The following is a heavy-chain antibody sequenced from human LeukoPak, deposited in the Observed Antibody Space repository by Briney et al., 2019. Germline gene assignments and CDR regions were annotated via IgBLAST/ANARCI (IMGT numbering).Heavy chain of an antibody. V-gene: IGHV1-69*06. D-gene: IGHD2-15*01. J-gene: IGHJ4*02. CDR2: IIPIFGTA. CDR1: GYTFTSYG. CDR3: AGGRPRGYCSGGSCYHNFDY. Sequence: AASVKVSCKASGYTFTSYGISWVRQAPGQGLEWMGGIIPIFGTANYAQKFQGRVTITADKSTSTAYMEVSSLRSEDTAVYCCAGGRPRGYCSGGSCYHNFDYWGQGTLVTASS.